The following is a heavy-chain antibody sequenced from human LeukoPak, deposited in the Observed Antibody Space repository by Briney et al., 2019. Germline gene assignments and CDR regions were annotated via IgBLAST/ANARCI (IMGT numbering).Heavy chain of an antibody. J-gene: IGHJ4*02. CDR2: ITDSGGST. CDR1: GFTFSSYA. CDR3: AKYTVSIGRSFDY. Sequence: PGGSLRLSCAASGFTFSSYAMSWVRQAPGKELEWVSTITDSGGSTYYADSVKGRFTISRDNSKNTLSLQVNSLGAEDTAVYYCAKYTVSIGRSFDYWGQGTLVTVSS. D-gene: IGHD2-2*02. V-gene: IGHV3-23*01.